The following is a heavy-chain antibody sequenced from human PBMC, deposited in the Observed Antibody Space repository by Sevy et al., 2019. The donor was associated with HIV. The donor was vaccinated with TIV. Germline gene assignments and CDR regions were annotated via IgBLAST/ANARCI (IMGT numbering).Heavy chain of an antibody. CDR1: GGSISNSNNY. Sequence: SETLSLTCSVSGGSISNSNNYWAWIRQPPGKGLDWIASIYYTGSTYYNPSLKSRVTISVDASKNQFSLKLSFVTAADTAVYYCARQSGSGWYPIAYWGQGTLVTVSS. CDR2: IYYTGST. V-gene: IGHV4-39*01. D-gene: IGHD6-19*01. CDR3: ARQSGSGWYPIAY. J-gene: IGHJ4*02.